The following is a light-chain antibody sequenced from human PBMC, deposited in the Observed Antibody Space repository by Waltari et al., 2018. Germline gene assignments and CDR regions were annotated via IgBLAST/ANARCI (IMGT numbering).Light chain of an antibody. J-gene: IGKJ1*01. CDR3: QQYGSSVAWT. V-gene: IGKV3-20*01. Sequence: EIVLTQSPDTLSLSPGERATLSCRASQSTSDYLAWYQQKPGQAPRLLILGASTRATGIPDRLSGSGSGTDFSLTISRLEPEDFAVYYCQQYGSSVAWTFGQGTKVEIK. CDR1: QSTSDY. CDR2: GAS.